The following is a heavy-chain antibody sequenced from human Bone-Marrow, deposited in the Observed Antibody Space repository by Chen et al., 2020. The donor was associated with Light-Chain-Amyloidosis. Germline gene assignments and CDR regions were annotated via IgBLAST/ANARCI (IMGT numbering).Heavy chain of an antibody. J-gene: IGHJ4*02. CDR2: IYPDDSDA. CDR1: GYTFPNYW. CDR3: ARRRDGYNFDY. V-gene: IGHV5-51*01. Sequence: EVQLEQSGPEVKKPGESLKISCKGSGYTFPNYWIGWVRQMPGKGLEWMGVIYPDDSDARYSPSFEGQVTISADKSITTAYLQWRSLKASDTAMYYSARRRDGYNFDYWGQGTLVTVS. D-gene: IGHD5-12*01.